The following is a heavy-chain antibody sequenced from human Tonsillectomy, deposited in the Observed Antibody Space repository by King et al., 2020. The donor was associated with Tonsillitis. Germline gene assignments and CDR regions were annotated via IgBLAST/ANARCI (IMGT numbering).Heavy chain of an antibody. CDR2: IRYDGSTK. D-gene: IGHD3-22*01. V-gene: IGHV3-30*02. J-gene: IGHJ6*02. CDR1: GFIFTVYG. Sequence: QLVQSGGGVVQPGGSLRISCAASGFIFTVYGMHWVRQAPGKGLEWLAFIRYDGSTKYYVDSVKGRFTISRDNSKNTLYMQMNSLRGEDTAVYYCAKGSRDDSSVYHSRAYYYGMDVWGQGTTVTVSS. CDR3: AKGSRDDSSVYHSRAYYYGMDV.